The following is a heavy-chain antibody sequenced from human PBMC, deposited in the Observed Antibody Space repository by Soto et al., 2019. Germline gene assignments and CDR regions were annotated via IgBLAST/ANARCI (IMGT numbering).Heavy chain of an antibody. Sequence: TLSLTCIVSGGSISEKYWNWVRQPPGKGLEWIGLIFANGHTDYNPSLKSRVTMSVDASKNQFSLRLTSMTAADTAVYYCVASLAASGLNWLDPWGRGTLVTVSS. CDR1: GGSISEKY. J-gene: IGHJ5*02. CDR2: IFANGHT. V-gene: IGHV4-4*07. D-gene: IGHD6-13*01. CDR3: VASLAASGLNWLDP.